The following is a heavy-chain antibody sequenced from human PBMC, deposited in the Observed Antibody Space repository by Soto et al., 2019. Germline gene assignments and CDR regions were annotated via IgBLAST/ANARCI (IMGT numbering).Heavy chain of an antibody. V-gene: IGHV1-46*01. D-gene: IGHD5-12*01. CDR2: INPSGGST. J-gene: IGHJ6*02. CDR1: GYTFTSYY. Sequence: QVQLVQSGAEVKKPGASVKVSCKASGYTFTSYYMHWVRQAPGQGLEWMGIINPSGGSTSYAQKFLGRVTMTRDTSTSTVYMELSSLRSEDTAVYYCAREKVAYFYGLYYYYGMDVWGQGTTVTVSS. CDR3: AREKVAYFYGLYYYYGMDV.